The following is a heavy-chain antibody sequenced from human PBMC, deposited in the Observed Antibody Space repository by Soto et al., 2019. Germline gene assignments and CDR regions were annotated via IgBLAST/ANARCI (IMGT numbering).Heavy chain of an antibody. CDR2: ISGSGGST. CDR1: GFTFSSYA. Sequence: GGSLRLSCAASGFTFSSYAMSWVRQAPGKGLEWVSAISGSGGSTYYADSVKGRLTISRDNSKNTLYLQMNSLRAEDTAVYYCAKGSYITKNGMDVWGQGTTVTVSS. V-gene: IGHV3-23*01. D-gene: IGHD3-3*01. CDR3: AKGSYITKNGMDV. J-gene: IGHJ6*02.